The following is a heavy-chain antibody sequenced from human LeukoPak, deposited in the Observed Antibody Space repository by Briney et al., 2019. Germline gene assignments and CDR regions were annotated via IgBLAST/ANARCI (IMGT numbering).Heavy chain of an antibody. J-gene: IGHJ4*02. CDR1: GFTFSNYA. V-gene: IGHV3-23*01. D-gene: IGHD2-21*01. CDR3: AEDGGGNCYDPIDY. CDR2: ITDSGRSS. Sequence: GGSLRLSCVFSGFTFSNYAMSWVRQAPGKGLEWISGITDSGRSSYFADSVRGRFTISRDKSKNTLYLQMNSLRAEDTALYFCAEDGGGNCYDPIDYWGQGILVTVSS.